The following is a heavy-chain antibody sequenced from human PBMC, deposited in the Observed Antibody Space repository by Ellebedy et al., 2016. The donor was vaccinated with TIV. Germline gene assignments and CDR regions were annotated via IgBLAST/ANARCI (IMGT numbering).Heavy chain of an antibody. CDR3: ARDGYIYYDSLTGYTGHWYFDL. Sequence: GESLKISCAASGFTFSRYSMNWVRQAPGKGLEWLSYISPSSTKYYEDSVKGRFTISRDNAKNSLYLQMNSLRDEDTAVYYCARDGYIYYDSLTGYTGHWYFDLWGRGTLVTVSS. D-gene: IGHD3-9*01. J-gene: IGHJ2*01. CDR2: ISPSSTK. CDR1: GFTFSRYS. V-gene: IGHV3-48*02.